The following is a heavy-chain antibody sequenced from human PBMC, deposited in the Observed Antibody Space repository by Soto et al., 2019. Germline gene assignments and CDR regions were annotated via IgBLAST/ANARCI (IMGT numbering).Heavy chain of an antibody. CDR1: GYTFTSYY. V-gene: IGHV1-46*01. D-gene: IGHD5-18*01. CDR2: INPSGGST. CDR3: ARGVDTAMLSY. J-gene: IGHJ4*02. Sequence: QVQLVQSGAEVKKPGASVKVSCKASGYTFTSYYMHWVRQAPGQGLEWMGIINPSGGSTSYAQKVRGRVTMPRDTSTSTVYMELSSLRSEDTAVYYCARGVDTAMLSYWGQGTLVTVSS.